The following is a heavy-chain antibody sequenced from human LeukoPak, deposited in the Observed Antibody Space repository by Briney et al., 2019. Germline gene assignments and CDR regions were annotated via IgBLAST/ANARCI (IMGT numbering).Heavy chain of an antibody. Sequence: SSETLSLTCSVCGGSFSAYYWSGLRQPPGKGLEWIGEINHSGSTNYNPSLKSRGTISVDTSKKQFSLKLSSVTAAGTAVYYWARGRLPWLPPPRAASRGYFDYWGQGTLVTVYS. V-gene: IGHV4-34*01. CDR2: INHSGST. D-gene: IGHD5-24*01. J-gene: IGHJ4*02. CDR3: ARGRLPWLPPPRAASRGYFDY. CDR1: GGSFSAYY.